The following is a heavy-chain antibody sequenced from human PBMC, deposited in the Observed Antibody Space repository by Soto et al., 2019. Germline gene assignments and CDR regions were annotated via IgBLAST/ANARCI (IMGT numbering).Heavy chain of an antibody. V-gene: IGHV4-34*01. D-gene: IGHD4-17*01. CDR1: GGSFSGYY. J-gene: IGHJ5*02. CDR3: AIGSTAVSWFDP. CDR2: INHSGST. Sequence: PSETLSLTCAVYGGSFSGYYWSWIRQPPGKGLEWIGEINHSGSTNYNPSLKSRVTISVDTSKNQFSLKLSSVTAADTAVYYCAIGSTAVSWFDPWGQGTLVT.